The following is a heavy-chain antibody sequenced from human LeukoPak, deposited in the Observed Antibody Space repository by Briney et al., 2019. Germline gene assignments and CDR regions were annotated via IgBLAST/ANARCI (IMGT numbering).Heavy chain of an antibody. CDR2: INWDGTYT. CDR3: ARDWNRYAY. V-gene: IGHV3-20*04. J-gene: IGHJ4*02. Sequence: PGGSLRLSCVISGFTFDNYGMSWVRQNSGKGLEWVSGINWDGTYTTYADSVRGRFTISRDNTRKSLFLQMNNLTADDTAVYYCARDWNRYAYWGQGTLVTVSS. CDR1: GFTFDNYG. D-gene: IGHD1-1*01.